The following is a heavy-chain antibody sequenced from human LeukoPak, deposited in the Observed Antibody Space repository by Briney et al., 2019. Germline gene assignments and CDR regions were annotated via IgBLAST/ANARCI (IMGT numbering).Heavy chain of an antibody. CDR1: GGSISSSSYY. D-gene: IGHD2-21*01. CDR2: IYYSGST. Sequence: SETLSLTCTVSGGSISSSSYYWGWIRHPPGKGLEWIGSIYYSGSTYYNPSLKSRVTISVDTSKNQFSLKLSSVTAADTAVYYCARQSLTVFCGGDCYPIDYWGQGTLVTVSS. CDR3: ARQSLTVFCGGDCYPIDY. V-gene: IGHV4-39*01. J-gene: IGHJ4*02.